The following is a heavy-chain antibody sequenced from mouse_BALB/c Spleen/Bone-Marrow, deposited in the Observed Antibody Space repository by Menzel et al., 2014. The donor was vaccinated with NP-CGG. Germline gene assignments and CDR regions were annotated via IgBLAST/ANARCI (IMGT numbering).Heavy chain of an antibody. CDR2: IDPETGGT. CDR3: TREGYYGSSPAWFAY. V-gene: IGHV1-15*01. CDR1: GYTFTDYE. J-gene: IGHJ3*01. Sequence: QVQLKQSGAELVRPGASVTLSCKASGYTFTDYEMHWVKQTPVHGLEWIGAIDPETGGTAYNQKFKGKATLTADKSSSTAYMELRSLTSEDSAVYYCTREGYYGSSPAWFAYWGQGTPVTVSA. D-gene: IGHD1-1*01.